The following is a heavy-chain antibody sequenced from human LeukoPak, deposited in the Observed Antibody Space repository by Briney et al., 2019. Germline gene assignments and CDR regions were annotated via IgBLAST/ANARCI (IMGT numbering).Heavy chain of an antibody. J-gene: IGHJ4*02. CDR3: AKDLSGVNYEYVWGSYRYTINGFDY. CDR1: GFTFSSYA. V-gene: IGHV3-23*01. D-gene: IGHD3-16*02. CDR2: ISGSGGST. Sequence: GGSLRLSCAASGFTFSSYAMSWVRQAPGKGLEWVSAISGSGGSTYYADSVKVRFTISRDNSKNTLYLQMNSLRSEDTAVYYWAKDLSGVNYEYVWGSYRYTINGFDYWGQGTLVTVSS.